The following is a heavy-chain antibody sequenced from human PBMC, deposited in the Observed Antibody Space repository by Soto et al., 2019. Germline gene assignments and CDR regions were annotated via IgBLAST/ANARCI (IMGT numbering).Heavy chain of an antibody. CDR2: VSHDGSNK. J-gene: IGHJ4*02. CDR1: GFSFSSCA. V-gene: IGHV3-30-3*01. Sequence: QVQLVESAGGVVQPGRALRLSCAASGFSFSSCAMHWVRQAPGKGLEWVAVVSHDGSNKYYADSVKGRVTISRDNSINTVYLQMNSLRAEDTAVYYCARVSIAVAGIGYYFDYWGQGTLVTVSS. CDR3: ARVSIAVAGIGYYFDY. D-gene: IGHD6-19*01.